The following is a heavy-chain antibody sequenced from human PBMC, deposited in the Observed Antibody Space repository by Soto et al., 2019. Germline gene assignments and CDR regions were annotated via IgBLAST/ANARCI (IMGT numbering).Heavy chain of an antibody. CDR1: GGSISSYY. D-gene: IGHD6-19*01. Sequence: QVQLQESGPGLVKPSETLSLTCTVSGGSISSYYWSWIRQPPGKGLEWIGYIYYSGSTNYNPSLKCRVTISVDTSKNQFSLKLSSVTAADTAVYYCARVGRGWYTDWYFDLWGRGTLVTVSS. CDR3: ARVGRGWYTDWYFDL. J-gene: IGHJ2*01. V-gene: IGHV4-59*01. CDR2: IYYSGST.